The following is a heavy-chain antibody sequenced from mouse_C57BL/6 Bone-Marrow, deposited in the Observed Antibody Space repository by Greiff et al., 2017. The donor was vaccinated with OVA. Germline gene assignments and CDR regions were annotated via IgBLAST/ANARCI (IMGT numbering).Heavy chain of an antibody. CDR2: INPGSGGT. D-gene: IGHD2-3*01. J-gene: IGHJ2*01. CDR3: ARAEDDGYFFYFDY. CDR1: GYAFTNYL. Sequence: QVQLQQSGAELVRPGTSVKVSCKASGYAFTNYLIEWVKQRPGQGLEWIGVINPGSGGTNYNEKFKGKATLTADKSSSTAYMQLSSLTSEDSAVYFCARAEDDGYFFYFDYWGQGTTRTVSS. V-gene: IGHV1-54*01.